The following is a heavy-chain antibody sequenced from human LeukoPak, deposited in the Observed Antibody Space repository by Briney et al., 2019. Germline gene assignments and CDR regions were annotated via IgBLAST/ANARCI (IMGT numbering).Heavy chain of an antibody. D-gene: IGHD6-13*01. V-gene: IGHV1-69*10. Sequence: SVKVSCKASGGTFSSYAISWVRQAPGQGLEWMGRIIPILVIANYAQKFKGRVTITADKSTSTAYMELSSLRSEETAVYYCARGGIAGEVLHYYYGMDVWGQGTTVTVSS. CDR2: IIPILVIA. CDR1: GGTFSSYA. CDR3: ARGGIAGEVLHYYYGMDV. J-gene: IGHJ6*02.